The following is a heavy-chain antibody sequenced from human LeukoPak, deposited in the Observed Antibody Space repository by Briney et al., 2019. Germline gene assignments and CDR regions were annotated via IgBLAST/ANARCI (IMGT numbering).Heavy chain of an antibody. Sequence: ASVTVSCKTSGYIFTHYYLHWVRQAPGQRPEWMGWINPNNGDTNYAQKFQGRVTMTRDTSISTAYMELSRLRSDDTAMYYCASSSSWQLFTDCWGQGTLVTVSS. CDR3: ASSSSWQLFTDC. V-gene: IGHV1-2*02. CDR2: INPNNGDT. J-gene: IGHJ4*02. D-gene: IGHD6-13*01. CDR1: GYIFTHYY.